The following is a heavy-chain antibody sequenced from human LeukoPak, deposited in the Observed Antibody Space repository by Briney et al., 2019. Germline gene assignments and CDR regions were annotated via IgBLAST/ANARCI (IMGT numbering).Heavy chain of an antibody. CDR2: IKQDGSEK. V-gene: IGHV3-7*01. CDR1: GFTFSSYW. CDR3: AREPLLSSGWYWFDP. Sequence: TGGSLRLSCAASGFTFSSYWMSWVRQAPGKGLEWVANIKQDGSEKYYVDSVKGRFTISRDNAKNSLYLQMNSLRAEDTAVYYCAREPLLSSGWYWFDPWGQGTLVTVSS. J-gene: IGHJ5*02. D-gene: IGHD6-19*01.